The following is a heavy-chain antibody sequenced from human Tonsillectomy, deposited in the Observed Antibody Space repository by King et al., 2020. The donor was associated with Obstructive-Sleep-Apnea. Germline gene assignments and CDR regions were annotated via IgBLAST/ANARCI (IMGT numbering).Heavy chain of an antibody. V-gene: IGHV3-15*01. CDR2: IKDRSFGGTT. CDR1: GFTFNSAW. Sequence: VQLVESGGGLVKPGGSLRLSCAASGFTFNSAWLSWVRQAPGKGLEWVGRIKDRSFGGTTDYVAPVKGRFSIARDDSRNTLYLQMSSLKTEDTAVYYCTTDPGDSSGNGPGYWGQGTLVTVSS. J-gene: IGHJ4*02. CDR3: TTDPGDSSGNGPGY. D-gene: IGHD1-26*01.